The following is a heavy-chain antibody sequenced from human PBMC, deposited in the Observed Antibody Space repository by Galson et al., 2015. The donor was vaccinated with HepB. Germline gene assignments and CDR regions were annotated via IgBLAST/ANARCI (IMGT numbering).Heavy chain of an antibody. J-gene: IGHJ6*03. V-gene: IGHV3-11*01. D-gene: IGHD6-6*01. CDR1: GFTFSDYY. CDR2: ISSSGSTI. CDR3: ARPPYSSSSYYYYMDV. Sequence: LRLSCAASGFTFSDYYMSWIRQAPGKGLEWVSYISSSGSTIYYADSVKGRFTISRDNAKNSLYLQMNSLRAEDTAVHYCARPPYSSSSYYYYMDVWGKGTTVTVSS.